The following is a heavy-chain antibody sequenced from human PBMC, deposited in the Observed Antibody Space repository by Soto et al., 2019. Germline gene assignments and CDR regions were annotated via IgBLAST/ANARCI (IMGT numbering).Heavy chain of an antibody. CDR1: GGSISSSSYY. J-gene: IGHJ4*02. V-gene: IGHV4-39*01. CDR3: ARQLREYSSGWYLIDY. CDR2: IYYSGST. D-gene: IGHD6-19*01. Sequence: QLQLQESGPGLVKPSETLSLTCTVSGGSISSSSYYWGWIRQPPGKGLEWIGCIYYSGSTYYNPSLKSRVTISVDTSKNQFSLKLSSVTAADTAVYYCARQLREYSSGWYLIDYWGQGTLVTVSS.